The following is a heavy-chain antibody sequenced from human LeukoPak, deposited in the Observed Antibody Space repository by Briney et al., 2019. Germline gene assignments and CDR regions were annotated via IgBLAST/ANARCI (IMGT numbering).Heavy chain of an antibody. CDR1: GFTFSSYA. CDR2: ISYDGSNK. Sequence: GGSLILSCAASGFTFSSYAMHWVRQAPGKGLEWVAVISYDGSNKYYADSVKGRFTISRDNSKNTLYLQMNSLRAEDTAVYYCALFLDYWGQGTLVTVSS. J-gene: IGHJ4*02. CDR3: ALFLDY. V-gene: IGHV3-30-3*01.